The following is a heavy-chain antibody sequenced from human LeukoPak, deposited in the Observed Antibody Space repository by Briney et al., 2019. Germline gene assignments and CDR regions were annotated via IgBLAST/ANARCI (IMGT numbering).Heavy chain of an antibody. D-gene: IGHD1-1*01. CDR1: GFTFSSYS. V-gene: IGHV3-21*04. CDR3: ARASNWNDPFFDI. J-gene: IGHJ3*02. CDR2: ISSSSSYI. Sequence: GGSLRLSCAASGFTFSSYSMNWVRQAPGKGLEWVSSISSSSSYIYYADSVKGRFTISRDNAKNSLYLQMNSLRAEDTAVYYCARASNWNDPFFDIWGQGTMVTVSS.